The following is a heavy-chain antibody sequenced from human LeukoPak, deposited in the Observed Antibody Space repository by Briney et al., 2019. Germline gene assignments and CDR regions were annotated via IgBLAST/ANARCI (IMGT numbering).Heavy chain of an antibody. CDR1: GFTFFDYG. D-gene: IGHD2-2*01. Sequence: GSLSLSCATSGFTFFDYGLSWIRPPPGKGVEWLGEINHSGSTNYNPPLKSRVTISVDTSKNQFSLKLSSVTAADTAVYYCARWGGYCSSTSCYARGAWFDPWGQGTLVTVSS. CDR2: INHSGST. V-gene: IGHV4-34*01. J-gene: IGHJ5*02. CDR3: ARWGGYCSSTSCYARGAWFDP.